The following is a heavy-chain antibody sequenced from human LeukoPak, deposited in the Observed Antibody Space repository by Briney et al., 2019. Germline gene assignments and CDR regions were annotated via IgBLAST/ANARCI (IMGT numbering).Heavy chain of an antibody. J-gene: IGHJ4*02. CDR2: ISAYNGNT. Sequence: VASVKVSFKASGYTFTSYGISWVRQAPGQGLEWMGWISAYNGNTNYAQKLQGRGTMTTDTSTSTAYMELRSLRSNDTAVYYCARMDTAMVTFDYFDYWGQGTLVTVSS. V-gene: IGHV1-18*04. CDR3: ARMDTAMVTFDYFDY. CDR1: GYTFTSYG. D-gene: IGHD5-18*01.